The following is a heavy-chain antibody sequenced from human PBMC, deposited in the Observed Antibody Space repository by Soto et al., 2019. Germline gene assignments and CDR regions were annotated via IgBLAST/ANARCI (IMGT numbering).Heavy chain of an antibody. D-gene: IGHD3-10*01. J-gene: IGHJ4*02. CDR3: ARRAYYSSGSGDY. CDR2: ISPHNSQT. CDR1: GYDFTNYW. Sequence: EVQLVQSGAEVKTPGESLKISCKSSGYDFTNYWIGWVRQMPGQGLEWMGIISPHNSQTLYSPSFQGQVTISADKSISTVYLQWSSLKASDTAMYYCARRAYYSSGSGDYWGQGTLLTVSS. V-gene: IGHV5-51*03.